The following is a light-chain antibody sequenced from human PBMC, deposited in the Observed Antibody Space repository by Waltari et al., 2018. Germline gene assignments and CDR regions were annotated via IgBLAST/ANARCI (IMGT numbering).Light chain of an antibody. J-gene: IGLJ3*02. CDR3: GTWDSGLSTWV. CDR2: NNN. CDR1: RSNIGSNA. Sequence: QSVLTQPPAASGTPGQSFTFSCSGSRSNIGSNAVTWYQLLPGTAPKLLIHNNNARPSGVPDRFSGSKSGTSATLVITGLRTGDAADYYCGTWDSGLSTWVFGGGTKLTVL. V-gene: IGLV1-44*01.